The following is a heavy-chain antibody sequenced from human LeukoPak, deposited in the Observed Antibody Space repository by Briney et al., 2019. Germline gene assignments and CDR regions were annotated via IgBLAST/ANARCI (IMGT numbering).Heavy chain of an antibody. CDR3: ATDNAYSGSYYGFDY. J-gene: IGHJ4*02. Sequence: ASVKVSCKASGYTFTAYYMHWVRQAPGQGLEWMGWINPNSGGTNYAQKFQGRVTMTRDTSISTAYMELSSLRSEDTAVYYCATDNAYSGSYYGFDYWGQGTLVTVSS. D-gene: IGHD1-26*01. V-gene: IGHV1-2*02. CDR2: INPNSGGT. CDR1: GYTFTAYY.